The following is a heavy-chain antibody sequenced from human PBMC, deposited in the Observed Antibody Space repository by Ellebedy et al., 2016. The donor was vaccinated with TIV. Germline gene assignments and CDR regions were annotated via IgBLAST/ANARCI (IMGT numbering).Heavy chain of an antibody. CDR2: IYSGGST. D-gene: IGHD6-19*01. V-gene: IGHV3-66*01. CDR3: ARESSGWNDWYFDL. CDR1: GFTVSSNY. Sequence: GESLKISXAASGFTVSSNYMSWVRQAPGKGLEWVSVIYSGGSTYYADSVKGRFTISRDNSKNTLYLQMNSLRAEDTAVYYCARESSGWNDWYFDLWGRGTLVTVSS. J-gene: IGHJ2*01.